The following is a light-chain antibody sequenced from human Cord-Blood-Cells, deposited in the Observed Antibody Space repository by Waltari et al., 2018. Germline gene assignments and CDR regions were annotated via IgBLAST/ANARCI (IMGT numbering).Light chain of an antibody. V-gene: IGLV1-40*01. CDR2: GNS. CDR3: QSYDSSLSGVV. CDR1: SSNIAAGYD. J-gene: IGLJ2*01. Sequence: QSVLTQPPSVSGAPGQRVTLSCTGSSSNIAAGYDVHWYQQLPGTAPKLLIYGNSNRPSGVPDRFSGSKSGTSASLAITGLQAEDEADYYCQSYDSSLSGVVFGGGTKLTVL.